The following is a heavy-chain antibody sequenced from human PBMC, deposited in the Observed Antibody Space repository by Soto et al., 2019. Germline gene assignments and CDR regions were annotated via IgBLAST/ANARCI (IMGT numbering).Heavy chain of an antibody. CDR3: ARDLWKLDY. V-gene: IGHV4-38-2*02. CDR2: IYHSGST. J-gene: IGHJ4*02. Sequence: SETLSLTCAVSGYSISSGYYWGWIRQPPGKGLEWIGSIYHSGSTYYNPSLKSRVTISVDTSKNQFSLKLSSVTAADTAVYYCARDLWKLDYWGQGTLVTVSS. D-gene: IGHD1-1*01. CDR1: GYSISSGYY.